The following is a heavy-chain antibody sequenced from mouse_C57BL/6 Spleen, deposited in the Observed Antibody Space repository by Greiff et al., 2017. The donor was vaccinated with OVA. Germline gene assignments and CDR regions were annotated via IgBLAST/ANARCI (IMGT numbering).Heavy chain of an antibody. Sequence: VQLQQSGPELVKPGASVKISCKASGYTFTDYYMNWVKQSHGKSLEWIGDLNPNNGGTSYNQKFKGKATLTEDKSSSTAYMELRSLTSEDSAVYYCARGELDYFDYWGQGTTLTVSS. V-gene: IGHV1-26*01. D-gene: IGHD4-1*01. CDR1: GYTFTDYY. CDR2: LNPNNGGT. J-gene: IGHJ2*01. CDR3: ARGELDYFDY.